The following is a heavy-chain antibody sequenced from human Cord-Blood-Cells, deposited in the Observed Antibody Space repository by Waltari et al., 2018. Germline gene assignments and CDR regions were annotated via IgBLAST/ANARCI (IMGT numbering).Heavy chain of an antibody. CDR1: GYTFTGYY. D-gene: IGHD2-21*01. J-gene: IGHJ2*01. CDR3: ARDLTQVYCGGDCQTDWYFDL. Sequence: QVQLVQSGAEVKKPGASVKVSCKASGYTFTGYYMHWVRQAPGQGLEWRGWINPNSGGTNYAQKFQGRVTMTRDTSISTAYMELSRLRSDDTAVYYCARDLTQVYCGGDCQTDWYFDLWGRGTLVTVSS. V-gene: IGHV1-2*02. CDR2: INPNSGGT.